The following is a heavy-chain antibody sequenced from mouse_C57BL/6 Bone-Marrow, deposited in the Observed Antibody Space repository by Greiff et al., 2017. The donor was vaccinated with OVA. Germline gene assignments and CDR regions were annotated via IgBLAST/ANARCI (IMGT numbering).Heavy chain of an antibody. Sequence: QVQLQQPGAELVRPGTSVKLSCKASGYTFTSYWMHWVKQRPGQGLEWIGVIDPSDSYTTYNQKFKGKATLTVDTSSSTAYMQLSSLTSEDSAVYYCARYSFAYWGQGTLVTVSA. CDR1: GYTFTSYW. V-gene: IGHV1-59*01. J-gene: IGHJ3*01. CDR2: IDPSDSYT. CDR3: ARYSFAY.